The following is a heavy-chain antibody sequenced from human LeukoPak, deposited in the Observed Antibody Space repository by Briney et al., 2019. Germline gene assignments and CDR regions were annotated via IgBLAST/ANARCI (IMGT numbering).Heavy chain of an antibody. D-gene: IGHD1-26*01. CDR1: GFTFSSYS. J-gene: IGHJ4*02. CDR3: AKGDRRVGATHFDY. Sequence: GGSLRLSCAASGFTFSSYSMNWVRQAPGKGLEWVSSISSSSSYIYYADSVKGRFTISRDNSKNTLYLQMNSLRAEDTAVYYCAKGDRRVGATHFDYWGQGTLVTVSS. V-gene: IGHV3-21*04. CDR2: ISSSSSYI.